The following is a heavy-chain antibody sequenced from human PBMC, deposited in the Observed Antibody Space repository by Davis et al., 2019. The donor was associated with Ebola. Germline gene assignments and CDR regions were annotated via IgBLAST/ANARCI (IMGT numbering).Heavy chain of an antibody. V-gene: IGHV1-8*02. J-gene: IGHJ6*02. D-gene: IGHD1-7*01. CDR3: ARGRTGTTFSYYYNMDV. CDR2: MNPDSGNT. CDR1: GYTFTGYY. Sequence: ASVKVSCKASGYTFTGYYMHWVRQAPGQGLDWMGWMNPDSGNTGYAQRFQGRVTMTRNTSISAAYMELSSLRSEDTAVYYCARGRTGTTFSYYYNMDVWGQGTTVTVSS.